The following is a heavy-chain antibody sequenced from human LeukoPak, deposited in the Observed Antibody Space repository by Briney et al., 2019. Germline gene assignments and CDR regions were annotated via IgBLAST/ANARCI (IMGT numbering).Heavy chain of an antibody. CDR3: ARRDCSSTSCYPYYYYYYMDV. V-gene: IGHV4-39*01. D-gene: IGHD2-2*01. CDR2: IYYSGST. Sequence: PSETLSLTCTVSGGSISSSSYYWGWIRQPPGKGLEWIGSIYYSGSTYYNPSLKSRVTISVDTSKNQFSLKLSSVTAADTAVYYCARRDCSSTSCYPYYYYYYMDVWGKGTTVTVSS. CDR1: GGSISSSSYY. J-gene: IGHJ6*03.